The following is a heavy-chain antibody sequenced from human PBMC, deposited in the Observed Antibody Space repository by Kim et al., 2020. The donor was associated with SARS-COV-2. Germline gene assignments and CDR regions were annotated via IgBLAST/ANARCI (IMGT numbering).Heavy chain of an antibody. CDR3: AQGGYCTGGVCSRYGMDV. J-gene: IGHJ6*02. CDR1: GFTFDDYT. V-gene: IGHV3-43*01. Sequence: GGSLRLSCAASGFTFDDYTMHWVRQAPGKGLEWVSLISWDGGSTYYADSVKGRFTISRDNSKNSLYLQMNSLRTVDTALYYCAQGGYCTGGVCSRYGMDVWGQGTTVTVSS. CDR2: ISWDGGST. D-gene: IGHD2-8*02.